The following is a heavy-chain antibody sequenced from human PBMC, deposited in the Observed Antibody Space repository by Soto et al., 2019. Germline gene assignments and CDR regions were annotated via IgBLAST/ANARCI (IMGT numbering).Heavy chain of an antibody. V-gene: IGHV3-15*07. Sequence: GGSLRLSCAASGFTFSNAWMNWVRQAPGKGLEWVGRIKSKTDGGTTDYAAPVKGRFTISRDDSKKTLYLQMNSLKTEDTAVNYCTTANPARYYYYYYGMDVWGQGTTVTVSS. CDR3: TTANPARYYYYYYGMDV. CDR2: IKSKTDGGTT. CDR1: GFTFSNAW. D-gene: IGHD6-6*01. J-gene: IGHJ6*02.